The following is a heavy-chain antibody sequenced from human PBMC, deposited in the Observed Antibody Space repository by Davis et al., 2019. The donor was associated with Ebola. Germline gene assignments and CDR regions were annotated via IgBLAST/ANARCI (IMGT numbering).Heavy chain of an antibody. D-gene: IGHD2-2*01. V-gene: IGHV3-30-3*01. CDR1: GFTFSSYE. CDR2: ISYDGSNK. J-gene: IGHJ6*02. Sequence: GESLKISCAASGFTFSSYEMNWVRQAPGKGLEWVAVISYDGSNKYYADSVKGRFTISRDNSKNTLYLQMNSLRAEDTAVYYCARGSYQLLRLYYYYGMDVWGQGTTVTVSS. CDR3: ARGSYQLLRLYYYYGMDV.